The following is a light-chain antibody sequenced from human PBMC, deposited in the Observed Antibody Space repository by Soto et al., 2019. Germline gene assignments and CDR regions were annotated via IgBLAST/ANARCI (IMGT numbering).Light chain of an antibody. V-gene: IGLV2-14*03. CDR3: TSFTSSSTWV. CDR2: EVS. Sequence: QSVLTQPASVSRSPGQSITISCTGTSSDVGGYNYVSWFQQHPGKAPKLKIYEVSNRPSGVSNRFSGSKSGYTASLTISELQAEDEADYYCTSFTSSSTWVFGGGTQLTVL. J-gene: IGLJ3*02. CDR1: SSDVGGYNY.